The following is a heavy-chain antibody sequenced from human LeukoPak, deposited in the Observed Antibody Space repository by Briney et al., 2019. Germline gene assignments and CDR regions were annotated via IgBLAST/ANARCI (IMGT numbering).Heavy chain of an antibody. J-gene: IGHJ4*02. CDR2: ISSSSSYI. V-gene: IGHV3-21*01. CDR1: GFTFSSYE. CDR3: AKGSGSGAAGTQDY. Sequence: GSLRLSCAASGFTFSSYEMNWVRQAPGKGLEWVSSISSSSSYIYYADSVKGRFTISRDNAKNSLYLQMNSLRAEDTAVYYCAKGSGSGAAGTQDYWGQGTLVTVSS. D-gene: IGHD6-13*01.